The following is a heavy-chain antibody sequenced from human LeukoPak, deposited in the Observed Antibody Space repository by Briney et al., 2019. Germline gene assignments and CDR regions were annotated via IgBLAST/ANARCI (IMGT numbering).Heavy chain of an antibody. CDR2: IYYSGST. J-gene: IGHJ3*02. CDR3: ARHIVLGDAFDI. D-gene: IGHD2-15*01. CDR1: GGSISSYF. V-gene: IGHV4-59*08. Sequence: SETLSLTCTVSGGSISSYFWSWIRQPPGKGLEWIGYIYYSGSTNYNPSLKSRVTISVDTSKNQFSLKLSSVTAADTAVYYCARHIVLGDAFDIWGQGTMVTVSS.